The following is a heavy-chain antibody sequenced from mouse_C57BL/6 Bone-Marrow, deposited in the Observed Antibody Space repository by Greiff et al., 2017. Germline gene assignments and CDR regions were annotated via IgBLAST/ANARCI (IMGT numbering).Heavy chain of an antibody. CDR1: GFTFSSYG. V-gene: IGHV5-6*01. CDR3: ARPGDPYYFDY. Sequence: VQGVESGGDLVKPGGSLKLSCAASGFTFSSYGMSWVRQTPDKRLEWVATISSGGSYTYYPDSVKGRFTISRDNAKNTLYLQMSSLKSEDTAMYYCARPGDPYYFDYWGQGTTLTVSS. CDR2: ISSGGSYT. J-gene: IGHJ2*01.